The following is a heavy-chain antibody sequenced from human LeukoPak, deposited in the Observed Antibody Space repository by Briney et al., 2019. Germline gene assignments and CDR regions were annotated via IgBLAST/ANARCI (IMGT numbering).Heavy chain of an antibody. D-gene: IGHD5-12*01. J-gene: IGHJ4*02. CDR2: IIPIFGTA. CDR3: ARGNVDIV. Sequence: ASVKVSCKASGGTFSSYAISWVRQALGQGLEWMGGIIPIFGTANNAQKFQGRVTITTDESTSTAYMELSSLRSEDTAVYYCARGNVDIVWGQGTLVTVSS. CDR1: GGTFSSYA. V-gene: IGHV1-69*05.